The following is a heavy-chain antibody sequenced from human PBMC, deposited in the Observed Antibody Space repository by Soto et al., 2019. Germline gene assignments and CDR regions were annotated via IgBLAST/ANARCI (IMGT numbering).Heavy chain of an antibody. Sequence: PGGSLRLSCAASGFTFSSYSMNWVRQAPGKGLEWVSTITASSSSTYYADSVKGRFTISRDSSKNSLYLRMNSLRAEDTALYYCAKDRLVRALSDFDCWGQGPLVTVSS. D-gene: IGHD3-10*01. V-gene: IGHV3-21*04. CDR1: GFTFSSYS. J-gene: IGHJ4*02. CDR2: ITASSSST. CDR3: AKDRLVRALSDFDC.